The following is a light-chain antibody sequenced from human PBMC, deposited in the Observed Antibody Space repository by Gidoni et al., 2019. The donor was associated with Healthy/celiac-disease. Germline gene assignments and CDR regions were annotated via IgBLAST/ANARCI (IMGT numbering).Light chain of an antibody. Sequence: QSALTQPAAVSGSPGQSRTISCTGTSSDVGSYNLVSWYQQPPGKAPKLRIYEGSKRPLGVSNRFSGSKSGNTASLTISGLQAEDEADYYCCSYAGSSTVFGGGTKLTVL. J-gene: IGLJ2*01. CDR2: EGS. CDR3: CSYAGSSTV. CDR1: SSDVGSYNL. V-gene: IGLV2-23*01.